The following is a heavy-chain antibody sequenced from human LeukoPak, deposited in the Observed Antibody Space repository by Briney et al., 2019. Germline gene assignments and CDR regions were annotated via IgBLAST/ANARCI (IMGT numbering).Heavy chain of an antibody. CDR3: ARDPVVHCFDY. CDR1: GGSISSHY. J-gene: IGHJ4*02. CDR2: IYYSGST. V-gene: IGHV4-59*11. Sequence: SETLSLTCTVSGGSISSHYWSWIRQPPGKGLEWIGYIYYSGSTNYNPSLKSRVTISVDTSKNQFSLKLSSVTAADTAVYYCARDPVVHCFDYWGQGTLVTVSS. D-gene: IGHD2-21*01.